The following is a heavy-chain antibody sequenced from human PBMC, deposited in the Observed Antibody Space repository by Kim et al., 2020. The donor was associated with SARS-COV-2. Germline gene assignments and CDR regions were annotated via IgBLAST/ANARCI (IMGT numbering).Heavy chain of an antibody. J-gene: IGHJ6*02. CDR3: AKARERVYYYYGMDV. V-gene: IGHV3-23*01. Sequence: DPVKGRFTISRDNSKNTLYLQMNSLRAEDTAVYYCAKARERVYYYYGMDVWGQGTTVTVSS.